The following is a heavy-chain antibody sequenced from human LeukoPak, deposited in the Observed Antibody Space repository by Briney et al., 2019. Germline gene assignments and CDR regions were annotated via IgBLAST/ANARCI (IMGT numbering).Heavy chain of an antibody. D-gene: IGHD1-14*01. CDR3: MRLQRDRPDVY. CDR2: INQDGGVQ. Sequence: PGGSLRLSCAASGFKFSNYWMSWVRQVPGKGLEWVANINQDGGVQQYVDSVKGRFTISRDNAKNSLYLHLNSLRAEDTAVYYCMRLQRDRPDVYWGQGTLVTVSS. V-gene: IGHV3-7*01. J-gene: IGHJ4*02. CDR1: GFKFSNYW.